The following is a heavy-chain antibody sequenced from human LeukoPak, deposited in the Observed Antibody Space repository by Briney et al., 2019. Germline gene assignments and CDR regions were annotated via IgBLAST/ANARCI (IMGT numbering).Heavy chain of an antibody. J-gene: IGHJ4*02. CDR2: INPNSGGT. Sequence: ASVKVSCKASGGTFSSYAISWVRQAPGQGLEWMGRINPNSGGTNYAQKFQGRVTMTRDTSISTAYMELSRLRSDDTAVYYCARESTMIVVVTPPWDYWGQGTLVTVSS. V-gene: IGHV1-2*06. D-gene: IGHD3-22*01. CDR1: GGTFSSYA. CDR3: ARESTMIVVVTPPWDY.